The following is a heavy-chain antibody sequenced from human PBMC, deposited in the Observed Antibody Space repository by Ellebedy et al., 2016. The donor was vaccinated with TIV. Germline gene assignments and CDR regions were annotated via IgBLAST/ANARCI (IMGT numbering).Heavy chain of an antibody. D-gene: IGHD3-16*01. Sequence: GESLKISCAASGFSFRSYWMSWVRQAPGKGLEWVANIYQDGGVQYYVDSVKGRFTISRDNADNSLFQKMKSLRAEDTAVYYCARRGSYGDYAVQINSWFDTWGRGTLVAVSS. CDR2: IYQDGGVQ. J-gene: IGHJ5*02. CDR1: GFSFRSYW. CDR3: ARRGSYGDYAVQINSWFDT. V-gene: IGHV3-7*01.